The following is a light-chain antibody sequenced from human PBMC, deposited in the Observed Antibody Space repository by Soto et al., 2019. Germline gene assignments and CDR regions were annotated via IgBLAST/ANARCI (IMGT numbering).Light chain of an antibody. J-gene: IGLJ1*01. V-gene: IGLV7-46*01. Sequence: QAVVTQEPSLTVSPGGPVPLNCGSSTGTVTNGHFLYWFQQKPGQAPRPLIYDTDNIHSWTPDRFSASLLGDKAALTLSGALPEDEADYYCLLSYTGRLYVFGPGTKLTVL. CDR1: TGTVTNGHF. CDR3: LLSYTGRLYV. CDR2: DTD.